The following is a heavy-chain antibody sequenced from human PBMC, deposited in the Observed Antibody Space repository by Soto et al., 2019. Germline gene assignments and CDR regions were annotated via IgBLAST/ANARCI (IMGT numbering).Heavy chain of an antibody. CDR1: VYSFSNWW. D-gene: IGHD4-17*01. J-gene: IGHJ5*02. CDR3: ARHGFYGDYSSNYSYP. Sequence: PGESLKISCMGSVYSFSNWWIAWVRQMPGKGLEYMGIIYPSDSQTRYSPSFQGQVTISADKSISTAYLQWSSLKASDTAIYYCARHGFYGDYSSNYSYPWGQVSMVAICS. V-gene: IGHV5-51*01. CDR2: IYPSDSQT.